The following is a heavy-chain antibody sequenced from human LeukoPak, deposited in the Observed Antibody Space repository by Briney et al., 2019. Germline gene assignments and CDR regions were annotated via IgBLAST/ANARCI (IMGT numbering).Heavy chain of an antibody. Sequence: SETLSLTCTVSGGSISSGEYYWSWIRQPPGKGLESVGYIYYSGSTYYNPSLKSRVTISLETSKNQFSLKLSSVTAADTAVYYCARDRSGYYHRNGHYYFDYWGQGTLVTVSS. J-gene: IGHJ4*02. CDR3: ARDRSGYYHRNGHYYFDY. D-gene: IGHD3-22*01. CDR2: IYYSGST. CDR1: GGSISSGEYY. V-gene: IGHV4-30-4*08.